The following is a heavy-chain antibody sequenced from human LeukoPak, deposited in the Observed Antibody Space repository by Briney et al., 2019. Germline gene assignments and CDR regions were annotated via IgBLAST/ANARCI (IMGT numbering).Heavy chain of an antibody. Sequence: GGSLRPSCVASGFALSSYTMNWVRQAPGKGLEWISYISISSNTIFYADSVKGRFTISRDNAKNSLYLQMNSLRAEDTAMYFCARGPPLFHPWGRGTLVTVSS. V-gene: IGHV3-48*01. CDR2: ISISSNTI. J-gene: IGHJ5*02. CDR3: ARGPPLFHP. CDR1: GFALSSYT.